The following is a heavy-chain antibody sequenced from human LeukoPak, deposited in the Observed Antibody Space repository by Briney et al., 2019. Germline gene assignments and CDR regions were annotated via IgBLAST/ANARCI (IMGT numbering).Heavy chain of an antibody. J-gene: IGHJ3*02. CDR3: ARDNYYDSSGYYWPKNFDI. CDR2: ISSSGSTI. Sequence: GGSLRLSCAASGFTFSSYEMNWVRQAPGKGLEWVSYISSSGSTIYYADSVKGRFTISRDNAKNSLYLQMNSLRAEDTAVYYCARDNYYDSSGYYWPKNFDIWGQGTMVTVSS. V-gene: IGHV3-48*03. D-gene: IGHD3-22*01. CDR1: GFTFSSYE.